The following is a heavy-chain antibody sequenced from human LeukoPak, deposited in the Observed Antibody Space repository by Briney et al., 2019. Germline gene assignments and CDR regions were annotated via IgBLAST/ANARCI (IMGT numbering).Heavy chain of an antibody. Sequence: PGGSLRLSCAASGFTFSSYAMSWVRQAPGKGLEWVSAISGSGGSTYYADSVKGRFTISRDNSKNTLYLHMNSLRAEDTAVYYCAKDRTYGGSYYGDFQHWGQGTLVTVSS. J-gene: IGHJ1*01. CDR2: ISGSGGST. CDR1: GFTFSSYA. CDR3: AKDRTYGGSYYGDFQH. V-gene: IGHV3-23*01. D-gene: IGHD1-26*01.